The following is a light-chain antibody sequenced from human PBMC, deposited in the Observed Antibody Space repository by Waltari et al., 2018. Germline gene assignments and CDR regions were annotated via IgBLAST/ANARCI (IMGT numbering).Light chain of an antibody. CDR2: GNS. V-gene: IGLV1-40*01. Sequence: QSVLTQPPSVSGALGQRVTISCTGSSSNIGADYDVHWYQQVPGTAPKLLISGNSIRPAGVPDRFSSAESGAAASLAITGLQAEDEADYYGQTYDNSLGGARVFGGGTRLSVL. J-gene: IGLJ3*02. CDR1: SSNIGADYD. CDR3: QTYDNSLGGARV.